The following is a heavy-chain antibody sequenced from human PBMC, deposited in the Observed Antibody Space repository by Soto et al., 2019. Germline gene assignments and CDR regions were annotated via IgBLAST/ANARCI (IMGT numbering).Heavy chain of an antibody. CDR1: GHAFSNYA. V-gene: IGHV3-23*01. D-gene: IGHD5-18*01. CDR2: TSGSGGTT. CDR3: AKGTGFSYGDGYSFDH. J-gene: IGHJ4*02. Sequence: TEGSLRLSCEASGHAFSNYAMSWVRQARGTGLEWVSATSGSGGTTYYAESVKGRFTISMDYFKSTLFLQMDSLTADDTALYYCAKGTGFSYGDGYSFDHWGQGTLVTVSS.